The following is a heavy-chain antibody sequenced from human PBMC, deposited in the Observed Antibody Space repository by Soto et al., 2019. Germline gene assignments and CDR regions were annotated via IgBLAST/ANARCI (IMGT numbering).Heavy chain of an antibody. J-gene: IGHJ4*02. Sequence: TSETLSLTCTVSGGSISSGGYYWSWIRQHPGKGLEWIGYIYYSGSTYYNPSLKSRVTISVDTSKNQFSLKLSSVTAADTAVYYCARTMIVVVLFDYWGQGSQVTVSS. CDR2: IYYSGST. V-gene: IGHV4-31*03. CDR1: GGSISSGGYY. CDR3: ARTMIVVVLFDY. D-gene: IGHD3-22*01.